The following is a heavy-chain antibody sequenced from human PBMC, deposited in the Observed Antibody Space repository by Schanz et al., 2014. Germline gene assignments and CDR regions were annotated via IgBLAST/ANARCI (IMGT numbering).Heavy chain of an antibody. D-gene: IGHD6-13*01. V-gene: IGHV1-46*03. CDR2: INPSGGST. CDR1: GYTFTSDS. CDR3: ARDEVDAAAGGNY. Sequence: QVQLVQSGAEVKKPGASVKVSCKASGYTFTSDSMHWVRQAPGQGLEWMGMINPSGGSTTYAQKFQGRVTMTRDTSTSTVYMELSSLRSEDTAVYYCARDEVDAAAGGNYWGQGTLXTVSS. J-gene: IGHJ4*02.